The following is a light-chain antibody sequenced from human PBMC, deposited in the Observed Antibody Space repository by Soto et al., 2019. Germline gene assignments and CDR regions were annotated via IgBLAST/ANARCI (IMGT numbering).Light chain of an antibody. CDR3: GTWDSSLSAWV. CDR2: DNN. Sequence: QSVLTQPPSVSAAPGQKVTISCSGSSSNIGNNYVSWNQQLPGTAPKLLIYDNNNRPSGIPDRFSGSKSGTSATLGITGLQTGDEADYYCGTWDSSLSAWVFGGGTKLTVL. V-gene: IGLV1-51*01. J-gene: IGLJ3*02. CDR1: SSNIGNNY.